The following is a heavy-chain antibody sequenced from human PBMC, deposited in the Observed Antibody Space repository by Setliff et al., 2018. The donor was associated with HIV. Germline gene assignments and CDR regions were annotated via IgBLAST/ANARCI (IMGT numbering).Heavy chain of an antibody. CDR2: IDNDASHT. V-gene: IGHV3-74*01. D-gene: IGHD6-13*01. Sequence: GGSLRLSCAASGLTFSSHWMHWVRQAPGKGLVWVSYIDNDASHTIHAGSVKGRFTISRDNAKNTVYLQMNSLRTEDTAAYYCARGGFGTGLDYWGLGALVTVSS. CDR3: ARGGFGTGLDY. CDR1: GLTFSSHW. J-gene: IGHJ4*02.